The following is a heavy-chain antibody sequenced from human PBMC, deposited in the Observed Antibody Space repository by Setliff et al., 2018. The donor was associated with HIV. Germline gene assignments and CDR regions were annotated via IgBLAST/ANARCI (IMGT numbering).Heavy chain of an antibody. CDR2: IKQDGSEK. CDR3: ARGTAPRPASVLEFLEWLFPNWFDP. Sequence: PGGSLRLSCAASGFTFSSYGTHWVRQAPGKGLEWVANIKQDGSEKYYVDSVKGRFTISRDNTKNSLYLQMDSLRAEDTAVYYCARGTAPRPASVLEFLEWLFPNWFDPWGQGTLVTVSS. V-gene: IGHV3-7*01. D-gene: IGHD3-3*02. CDR1: GFTFSSYG. J-gene: IGHJ5*02.